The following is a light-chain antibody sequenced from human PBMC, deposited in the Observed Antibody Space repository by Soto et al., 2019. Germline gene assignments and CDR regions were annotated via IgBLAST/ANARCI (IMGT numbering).Light chain of an antibody. V-gene: IGKV1-39*01. CDR2: AAS. Sequence: DIQMTQSPSSLSASLGDRVTITCRASQTISRYLNWYQQKPGKAPELLIYAASILQSGVPSRFSGSGSGTDLTLTISSLQPEDLATYYCQQSYSSPPTFGQGPTFGQGTKLEIK. CDR1: QTISRY. CDR3: QQSYSSPPTFGQGPT. J-gene: IGKJ2*01.